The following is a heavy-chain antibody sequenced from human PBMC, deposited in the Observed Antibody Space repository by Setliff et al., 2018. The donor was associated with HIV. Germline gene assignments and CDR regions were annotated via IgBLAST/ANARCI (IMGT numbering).Heavy chain of an antibody. CDR3: AKLWYQLLSHSDY. CDR2: ISRDDRYI. Sequence: PGGSLRLSCAGSGFNFNNYNMNWVRQAPGKGLEWVSSISRDDRYIYYADTVKGRFTISRDNAKNTLYLQMNSLRAEDTAIYYCAKLWYQLLSHSDYWGQGTLVTVS. J-gene: IGHJ4*02. D-gene: IGHD2-2*01. V-gene: IGHV3-21*04. CDR1: GFNFNNYN.